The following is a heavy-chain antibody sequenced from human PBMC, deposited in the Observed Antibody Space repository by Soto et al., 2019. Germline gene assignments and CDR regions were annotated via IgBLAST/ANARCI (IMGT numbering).Heavy chain of an antibody. Sequence: QVQLQQWGAGLLKPSETLSLTCAVYGGFASSGSYYWSWIRQPPGKGLEWIGEMSHSGGTHFNPSLKSRVTRSVDTSKNQFSLKMSSVTAADTALYYCARVERGTATTVVDAFDIWGPGTMVTVSS. D-gene: IGHD1-1*01. CDR2: MSHSGGT. J-gene: IGHJ3*02. CDR3: ARVERGTATTVVDAFDI. V-gene: IGHV4-34*01. CDR1: GGFASSGSYY.